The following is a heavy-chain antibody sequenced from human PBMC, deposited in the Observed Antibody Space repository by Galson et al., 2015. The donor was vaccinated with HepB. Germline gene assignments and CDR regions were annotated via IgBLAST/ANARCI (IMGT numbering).Heavy chain of an antibody. J-gene: IGHJ4*02. CDR1: GYTFTSYA. D-gene: IGHD3-9*01. CDR2: INAGNGNT. V-gene: IGHV1-3*01. CDR3: AREESEDILAGYYSDY. Sequence: SVKVSCKASGYTFTSYAMHWVRQAPGQRLEWMGWINAGNGNTKYSQKFQGRVTITRDTSASTAYMELSSLRSEDTAVYYCAREESEDILAGYYSDYWGQGTLVTVSS.